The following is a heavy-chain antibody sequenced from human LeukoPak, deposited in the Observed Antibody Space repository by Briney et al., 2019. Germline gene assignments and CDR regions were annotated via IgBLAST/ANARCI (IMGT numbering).Heavy chain of an antibody. CDR1: GDSISSSSYY. Sequence: SETLSLTCTVSGDSISSSSYYWGWIRQPPGKGLEWIATIYYSGSTNYNPSLKSRVTISVDTSKNQFSLKLSSVTAADTAVYYCARDQVFSARYFDLWGRGTLVTVSS. CDR2: IYYSGST. J-gene: IGHJ2*01. V-gene: IGHV4-39*07. D-gene: IGHD2-8*01. CDR3: ARDQVFSARYFDL.